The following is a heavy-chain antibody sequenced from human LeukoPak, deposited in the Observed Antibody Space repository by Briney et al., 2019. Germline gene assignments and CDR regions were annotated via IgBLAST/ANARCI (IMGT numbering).Heavy chain of an antibody. V-gene: IGHV1-3*01. D-gene: IGHD2-15*01. CDR2: INAGNGNT. CDR3: ARVDILRSGPIDY. Sequence: ASVKVSCKASGYTFTSYAMHWVRQAPGQRLELMGWINAGNGNTKYSQKFQGRVTITRDTSASTAYMELSSLRSEDTAVYYCARVDILRSGPIDYWGQGTLVTVSS. J-gene: IGHJ4*02. CDR1: GYTFTSYA.